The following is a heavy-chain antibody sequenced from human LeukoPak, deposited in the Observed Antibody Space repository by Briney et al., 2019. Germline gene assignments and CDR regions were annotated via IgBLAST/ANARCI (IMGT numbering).Heavy chain of an antibody. Sequence: SVKVSCKASGGTFSSYAISWVRQAPGQGLEWMGGIIPIFGTPNYAQKFLGRVTITTDESPSTAYMELSSLRSEDTAVYYCARDCSGGSCVFDSWGQGTLVTVSS. J-gene: IGHJ4*02. CDR2: IIPIFGTP. CDR3: ARDCSGGSCVFDS. D-gene: IGHD2-15*01. V-gene: IGHV1-69*05. CDR1: GGTFSSYA.